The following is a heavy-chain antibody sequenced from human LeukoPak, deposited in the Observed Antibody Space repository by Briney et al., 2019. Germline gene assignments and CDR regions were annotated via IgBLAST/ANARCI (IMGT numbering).Heavy chain of an antibody. CDR1: GGTFSTDA. CDR3: AREAGIAITGTIWYFDL. V-gene: IGHV1-69*06. D-gene: IGHD1/OR15-1a*01. Sequence: SVKVSCKASGGTFSTDALAWVRQVPGQGPEWMGRIIPVFGTTNYAETFQGRVTITADISTSTAYMQLSSLRSEDTAVYYCAREAGIAITGTIWYFDLWGRGTLVTVSS. CDR2: IIPVFGTT. J-gene: IGHJ2*01.